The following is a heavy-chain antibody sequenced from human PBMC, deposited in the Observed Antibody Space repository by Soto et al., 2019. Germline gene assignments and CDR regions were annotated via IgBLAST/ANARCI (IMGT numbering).Heavy chain of an antibody. Sequence: QMQLVQSGAEVKKTGSTVTVSCKALGNTFTYRYLHWVRQTPGQALEWMGWITPFSGDVHYAQKYQERATIPGAGSLNTPYRQMSTVEPGHTAMYYGAGGGAASAPSPWDPPNPGGQGTRAPFPS. CDR2: ITPFSGDV. V-gene: IGHV1-45*02. J-gene: IGHJ5*02. CDR1: GNTFTYRY. CDR3: AGGGAASAPSPWDPPNP. D-gene: IGHD3-16*01.